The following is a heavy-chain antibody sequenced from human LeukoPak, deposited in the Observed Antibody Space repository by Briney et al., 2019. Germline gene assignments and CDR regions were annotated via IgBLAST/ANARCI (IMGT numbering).Heavy chain of an antibody. V-gene: IGHV3-66*01. J-gene: IGHJ4*02. CDR3: TRAGEDYYDSSGFYNF. CDR2: IYSGGST. CDR1: GFTVRSNY. Sequence: GGSLRLSCAASGFTVRSNYMSWVRQAPGKGLELVSVIYSGGSTFYADSVKGRFTISRDSSKNTLFLQMNSLRAEDTAVYYCTRAGEDYYDSSGFYNFWGQGTLVTVSS. D-gene: IGHD3-22*01.